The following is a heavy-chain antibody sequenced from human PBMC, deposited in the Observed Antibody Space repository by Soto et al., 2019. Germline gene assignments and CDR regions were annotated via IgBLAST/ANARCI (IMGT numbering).Heavy chain of an antibody. CDR3: ARHALSYYDFWSGYHTSNMDYGMDV. J-gene: IGHJ6*02. CDR2: IYYSGNT. Sequence: SETLSLTCTVSDDSISRSSFYWGWIRQPPGKELEWIGSIYYSGNTHYNPSLRSRVTISVDTSKNQFSLKLSSVTAADTAVYYCARHALSYYDFWSGYHTSNMDYGMDVWGQGTTVTVSS. CDR1: DDSISRSSFY. D-gene: IGHD3-3*01. V-gene: IGHV4-39*01.